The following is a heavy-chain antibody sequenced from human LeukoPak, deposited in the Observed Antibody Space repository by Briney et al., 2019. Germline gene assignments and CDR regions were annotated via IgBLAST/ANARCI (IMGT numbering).Heavy chain of an antibody. D-gene: IGHD3-3*01. J-gene: IGHJ4*02. Sequence: VGSLRLPCADAGFTFSSYAMSGVRQTPGKGLEWVSAICGSGGSTYYADSVKGRFTISRDNSKNTLYLQMNSLRAEDTAVYYCAKPTQINYDFWSGYYLFYYWGQGTLVTVSS. CDR1: GFTFSSYA. V-gene: IGHV3-23*01. CDR2: ICGSGGST. CDR3: AKPTQINYDFWSGYYLFYY.